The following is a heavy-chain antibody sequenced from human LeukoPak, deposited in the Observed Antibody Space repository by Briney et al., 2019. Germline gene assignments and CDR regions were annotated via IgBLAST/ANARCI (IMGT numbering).Heavy chain of an antibody. CDR1: EFTFSNYA. J-gene: IGHJ4*02. D-gene: IGHD1/OR15-1a*01. V-gene: IGHV3-23*01. CDR2: ISGSGGST. CDR3: AKCGTSSGFDY. Sequence: PGGSLRLSCAASEFTFSNYAMTWVRQAPGKGLEWVSAISGSGGSTYYADSVKGRFTISRENSKNTLYLQMNSLRAEDTAVYYCAKCGTSSGFDYWGQGSLVTVSS.